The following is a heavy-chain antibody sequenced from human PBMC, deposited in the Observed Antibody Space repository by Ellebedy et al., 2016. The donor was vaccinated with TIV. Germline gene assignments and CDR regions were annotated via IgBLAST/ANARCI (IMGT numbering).Heavy chain of an antibody. J-gene: IGHJ5*02. CDR2: ISYTGSKT. Sequence: GESLKISXAASGFTFSDYAMTWVRQAPGKGLEWVSSISYTGSKTYYAESVQGRFTISRDNSKSTVSLQMDSLRADDAAVYYCTARIQLDRGNNWFDPWGQGALVTVSS. V-gene: IGHV3-23*01. D-gene: IGHD1-1*01. CDR1: GFTFSDYA. CDR3: TARIQLDRGNNWFDP.